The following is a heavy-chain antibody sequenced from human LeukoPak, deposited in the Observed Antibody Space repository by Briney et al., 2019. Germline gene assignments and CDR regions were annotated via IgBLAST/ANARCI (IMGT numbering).Heavy chain of an antibody. D-gene: IGHD3-10*01. V-gene: IGHV3-11*01. J-gene: IGHJ4*02. CDR2: ISSSGSTI. Sequence: GGSLRLSCAASGFTFSDYYMSWIRQAPGKGLEGVSYISSSGSTIYYADSVKGRFTISRDNVKNSLYLQMNSLRAEDTAVYYCATIMVRGVILDYWGQGTLVTVSS. CDR3: ATIMVRGVILDY. CDR1: GFTFSDYY.